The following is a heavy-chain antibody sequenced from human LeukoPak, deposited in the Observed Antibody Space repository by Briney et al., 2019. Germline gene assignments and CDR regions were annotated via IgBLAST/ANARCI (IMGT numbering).Heavy chain of an antibody. D-gene: IGHD2/OR15-2a*01. J-gene: IGHJ3*01. CDR3: ARKAFCNSATCSGALDV. CDR2: IYYDSRNA. V-gene: IGHV3-33*01. Sequence: GGSLRLSCVASGFTFSAIGMHWVRQAPGKGLEWVAYIYYDSRNAYYADSVKGRFTISRDNSKNTLYLQLNSLGAADTAVYYCARKAFCNSATCSGALDVWGQGTMVTVSS. CDR1: GFTFSAIG.